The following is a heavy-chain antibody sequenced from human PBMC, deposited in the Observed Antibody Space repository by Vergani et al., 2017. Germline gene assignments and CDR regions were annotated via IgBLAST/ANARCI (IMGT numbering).Heavy chain of an antibody. CDR3: TRHVPCGDGACLHFDH. CDR2: INPIDSKI. Sequence: EVMLVQSGAEVKKPGESLKISCKYSESSFISNEIAWVRQMSGKGLQWMGNINPIDSKIAYSPSFQGQAIMSLDKSITTAYRLWRSLKASDTAIYYCTRHVPCGDGACLHFDHWGQGTQVTVSS. J-gene: IGHJ4*02. D-gene: IGHD2-21*01. CDR1: ESSFISNE. V-gene: IGHV5-51*01.